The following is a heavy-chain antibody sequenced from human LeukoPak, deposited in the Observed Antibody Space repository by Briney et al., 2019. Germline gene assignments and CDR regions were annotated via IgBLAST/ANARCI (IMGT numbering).Heavy chain of an antibody. CDR1: GYTFTGYY. CDR3: ARDNENGMTTVTIAFDY. D-gene: IGHD4-17*01. V-gene: IGHV1-2*02. Sequence: GASVKVSCKASGYTFTGYYMHWVRQAPGQGLEWMGWTNPNSGGTNYAQKFQGRVTMTRDTSISTAYMELSRLRSDDTAVYYCARDNENGMTTVTIAFDYWGQGTLVTVSS. CDR2: TNPNSGGT. J-gene: IGHJ4*02.